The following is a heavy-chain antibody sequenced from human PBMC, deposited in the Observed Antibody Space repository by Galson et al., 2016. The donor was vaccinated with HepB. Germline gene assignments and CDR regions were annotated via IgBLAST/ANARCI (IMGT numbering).Heavy chain of an antibody. D-gene: IGHD3-10*01. J-gene: IGHJ4*02. CDR1: GFTFTDYY. CDR3: ATFGVSNYASGSYADY. V-gene: IGHV3-11*04. Sequence: SLRLSCAASGFTFTDYYMIWIRQAPGKGLEWVSYISSGGFLTYYGDSVKGRFTISRDNAQNSVHLQMNSLRVEDTAVYYCATFGVSNYASGSYADYWGQGTLVTVSS. CDR2: ISSGGFLT.